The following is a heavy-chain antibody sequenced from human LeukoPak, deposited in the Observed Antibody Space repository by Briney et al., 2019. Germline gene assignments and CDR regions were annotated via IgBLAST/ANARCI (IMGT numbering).Heavy chain of an antibody. CDR3: ATHYGDYDAFDI. V-gene: IGHV4-59*01. Sequence: SETLSLTCTVSGGSISSYYWSWIRQPPGKGLEWIGYIYYSGSTNYNPSLKSRVTISVDTSKNQFSLKLSSVTAADTAVYYCATHYGDYDAFDIWGQGTMVTVSS. CDR2: IYYSGST. CDR1: GGSISSYY. J-gene: IGHJ3*02. D-gene: IGHD4-17*01.